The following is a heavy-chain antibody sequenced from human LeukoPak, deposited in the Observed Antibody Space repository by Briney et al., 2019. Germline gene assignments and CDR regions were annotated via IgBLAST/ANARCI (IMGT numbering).Heavy chain of an antibody. V-gene: IGHV1-3*04. D-gene: IGHD6-6*01. Sequence: ASVKVSCKASGYTFISYAIHWVRQAPGQGLEWMGWINTGNGNTKYSQTFQGRVTITRDTSASTAYMELSSLRFDDTAVYYCAKVENSSSFDYWGQGTLVTVSS. CDR1: GYTFISYA. J-gene: IGHJ4*02. CDR2: INTGNGNT. CDR3: AKVENSSSFDY.